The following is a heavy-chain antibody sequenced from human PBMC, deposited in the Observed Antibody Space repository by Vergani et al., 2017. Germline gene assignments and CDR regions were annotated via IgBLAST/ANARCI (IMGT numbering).Heavy chain of an antibody. CDR1: GGSFSGYY. CDR3: AREPSIIVVVPASMAYNWFDP. D-gene: IGHD2-2*01. Sequence: QVQLQQWGAGLLKPSETLSLTCAVYGGSFSGYYWSWIRQPPGKGLEWIGEINHSGSTNYNPSLKSRVTISVDTSKNQFSLKLSSVTAADTAVYYCAREPSIIVVVPASMAYNWFDPWGQGTLVTVSS. J-gene: IGHJ5*02. CDR2: INHSGST. V-gene: IGHV4-34*01.